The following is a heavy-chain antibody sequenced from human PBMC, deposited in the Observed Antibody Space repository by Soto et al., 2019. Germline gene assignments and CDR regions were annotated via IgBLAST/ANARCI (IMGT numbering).Heavy chain of an antibody. D-gene: IGHD2-15*01. CDR1: GGTFSSYA. Sequence: QVQLVQSGAEVKKPGSSVKVSCKASGGTFSSYAISWVRQAPGQGLEWMGGIIPIFGTANYARKFQGRVTITADESTSTAYMELSSLRSEDTAVYYCARAPGVVVVAATPGSWFDPWGQGTLVTVSS. J-gene: IGHJ5*02. CDR2: IIPIFGTA. V-gene: IGHV1-69*01. CDR3: ARAPGVVVVAATPGSWFDP.